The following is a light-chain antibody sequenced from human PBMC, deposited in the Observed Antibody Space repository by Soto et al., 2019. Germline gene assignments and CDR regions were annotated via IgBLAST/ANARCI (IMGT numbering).Light chain of an antibody. Sequence: CRASQSVSSYLAWYQQKPGQAPRLLIYDASNRATGIPARFSGSGSGTEFALSISTREPEEFAVYNCQPYGRSAGTFGGGTKVDIK. J-gene: IGKJ4*01. CDR3: QPYGRSAGT. CDR2: DAS. V-gene: IGKV3-11*01. CDR1: QSVSSY.